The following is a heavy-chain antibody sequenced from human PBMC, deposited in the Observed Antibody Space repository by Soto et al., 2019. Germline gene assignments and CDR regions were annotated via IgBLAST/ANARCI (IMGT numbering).Heavy chain of an antibody. J-gene: IGHJ5*02. Sequence: PGGSLRLSCAASGFTFGSYVMTWVRQAPGKGLEWVSAISVSGSTTYYADSVKGRFTISRDNSKNTLYLQMNSLRAEDTAVYYCAKSGGGGYRFFDPWCQGALVTVSS. V-gene: IGHV3-23*01. CDR2: ISVSGSTT. CDR1: GFTFGSYV. CDR3: AKSGGGGYRFFDP. D-gene: IGHD3-16*01.